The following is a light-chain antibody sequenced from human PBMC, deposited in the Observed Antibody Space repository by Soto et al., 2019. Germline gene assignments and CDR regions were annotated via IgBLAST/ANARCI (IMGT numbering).Light chain of an antibody. V-gene: IGKV1-9*01. CDR2: GAS. Sequence: DIQLTQSPSFLSASVGDRVTISCRASQAMNTYIAWYQQRPGAAPKLLVYGASTLQTGVPSRFSGSESGAVFTLTISSLQPEDFATYYCQQSYSTQWTFGQGTKVDIK. J-gene: IGKJ1*01. CDR1: QAMNTY. CDR3: QQSYSTQWT.